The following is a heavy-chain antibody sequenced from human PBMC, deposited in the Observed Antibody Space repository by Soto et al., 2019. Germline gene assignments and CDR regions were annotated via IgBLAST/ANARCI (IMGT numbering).Heavy chain of an antibody. CDR2: ISAYNGNT. D-gene: IGHD3-22*01. V-gene: IGHV1-18*01. CDR1: GYTFTSYG. CDR3: ASDFPSYYYDSSGYDY. J-gene: IGHJ4*02. Sequence: ASVKVSCKSSGYTFTSYGISWVRQAPGQGIEWMGWISAYNGNTNYAQKLQGRVNMTTDISTSTAYMELRSLISDDTAVYYCASDFPSYYYDSSGYDYWGQGTLVTVSS.